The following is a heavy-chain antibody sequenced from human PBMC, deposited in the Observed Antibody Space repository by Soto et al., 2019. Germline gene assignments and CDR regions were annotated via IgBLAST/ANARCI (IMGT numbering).Heavy chain of an antibody. D-gene: IGHD1-26*01. V-gene: IGHV1-2*06. J-gene: IGHJ5*02. CDR3: GRDGVGATPLGWFDP. Sequence: ASVKVSCXASGYTFIGYYIHWVRQAPGQVLEWMGLINPRSGDTTYAQKFQGRLTMTRDTSISTAYMELSSLRSDDTAVYYCGRDGVGATPLGWFDPWGQGSLVTVSS. CDR1: GYTFIGYY. CDR2: INPRSGDT.